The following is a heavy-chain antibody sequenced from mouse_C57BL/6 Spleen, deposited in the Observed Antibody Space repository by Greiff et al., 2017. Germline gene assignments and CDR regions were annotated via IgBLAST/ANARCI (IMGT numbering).Heavy chain of an antibody. CDR3: ARGYDYDSWFAY. Sequence: QVQLQQPGAELVRPGSSVKLSCKASGYTFTSYWMHWVKQRPIQGLEWIGNIDPSDSETHYNQKFKDKATLTVDKSSSTAYMQLSSLTSEDSAVYYCARGYDYDSWFAYWGQGTLVTVSA. V-gene: IGHV1-52*01. CDR1: GYTFTSYW. CDR2: IDPSDSET. D-gene: IGHD2-4*01. J-gene: IGHJ3*01.